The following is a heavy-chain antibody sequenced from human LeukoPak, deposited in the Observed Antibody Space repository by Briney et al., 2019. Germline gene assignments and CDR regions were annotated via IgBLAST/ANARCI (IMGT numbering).Heavy chain of an antibody. CDR2: ISDSGSTM. Sequence: PGGSLRLSCAASGITFSRYSMNWVRQAPGKGLEWVSYISDSGSTMYYADSVKGRFTISRDNAKNSLYLQMNSLRAEDTAVYYCARDRSMVRGVIVWALDAFDIWGQGTMVTVSS. D-gene: IGHD3-10*01. V-gene: IGHV3-48*04. J-gene: IGHJ3*02. CDR1: GITFSRYS. CDR3: ARDRSMVRGVIVWALDAFDI.